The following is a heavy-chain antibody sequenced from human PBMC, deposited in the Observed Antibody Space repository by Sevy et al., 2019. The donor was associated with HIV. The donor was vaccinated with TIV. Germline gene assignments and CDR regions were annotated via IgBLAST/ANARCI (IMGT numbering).Heavy chain of an antibody. Sequence: GGSLRLSCAASGFTFSSYAMSWVRQAPGKGLEWVSAISGSGGSTYYADSVKGRFTISRDNAKNSLYLQMNSLRAEDTAVYYCARSYDFWSGRPYYFDYWGQGTLVTVSS. D-gene: IGHD3-3*01. CDR1: GFTFSSYA. J-gene: IGHJ4*02. V-gene: IGHV3-23*01. CDR2: ISGSGGST. CDR3: ARSYDFWSGRPYYFDY.